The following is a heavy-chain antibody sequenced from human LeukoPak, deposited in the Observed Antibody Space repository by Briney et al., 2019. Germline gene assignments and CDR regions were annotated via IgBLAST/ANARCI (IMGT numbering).Heavy chain of an antibody. CDR2: IYPGDSDT. Sequence: GESLKISCKASGYSFSNYWIGWVRQMPGKGLEWMGIIYPGDSDTRYSPSFQGQVTISADKSITTGYLQWSSLKALDTAMYYCARAPTSVSSPYYFDYWGQGALVTVSS. CDR1: GYSFSNYW. CDR3: ARAPTSVSSPYYFDY. V-gene: IGHV5-51*01. J-gene: IGHJ4*02. D-gene: IGHD6-13*01.